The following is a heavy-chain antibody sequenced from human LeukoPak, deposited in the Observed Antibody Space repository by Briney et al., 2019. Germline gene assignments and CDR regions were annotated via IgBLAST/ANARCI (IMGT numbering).Heavy chain of an antibody. Sequence: GGSLRLSCAASGFTFSSYAMSWVRQAPGKGLERVSAISGSGGSTYYADSVKGRFTISRDNSKNTLYLQMNSLRAEDTAVYYCAKDQAVLDAFDIWGQGTMVTVSS. D-gene: IGHD6-19*01. CDR3: AKDQAVLDAFDI. J-gene: IGHJ3*02. CDR2: ISGSGGST. CDR1: GFTFSSYA. V-gene: IGHV3-23*01.